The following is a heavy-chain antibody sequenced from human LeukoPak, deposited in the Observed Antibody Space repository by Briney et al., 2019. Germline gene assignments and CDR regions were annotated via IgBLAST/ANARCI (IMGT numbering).Heavy chain of an antibody. J-gene: IGHJ4*02. Sequence: PGGSLRLSCAASGFIFSGHWMNCVRQAPGKGLEWVANIKQDGSEKYYVDSVKGRFTISRDNAKNSLHLQMNSLRVEDTAVYYCASRMSLAGTEVSVYWGQGTLVTVSS. CDR2: IKQDGSEK. V-gene: IGHV3-7*01. D-gene: IGHD6-19*01. CDR3: ASRMSLAGTEVSVY. CDR1: GFIFSGHW.